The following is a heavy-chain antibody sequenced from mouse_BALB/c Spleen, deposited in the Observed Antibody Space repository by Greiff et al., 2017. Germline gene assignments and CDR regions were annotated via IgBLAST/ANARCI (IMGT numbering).Heavy chain of an antibody. J-gene: IGHJ2*01. V-gene: IGHV1-69*02. Sequence: VKLQQPGAELVKPGASVKLSCKASGYTFTSYWMHWVKQRPGQGLEWIGEIDPSDSYTNYNQKFKGKATLTVDKSSSTAYMQLSSLTSEDSAVYYCARSAQYYFDYWGQGTTLTVSS. CDR3: ARSAQYYFDY. CDR2: IDPSDSYT. CDR1: GYTFTSYW. D-gene: IGHD6-1*01.